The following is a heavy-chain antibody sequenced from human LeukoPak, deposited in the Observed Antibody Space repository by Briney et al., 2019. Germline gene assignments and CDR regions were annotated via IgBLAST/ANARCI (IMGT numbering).Heavy chain of an antibody. D-gene: IGHD2-15*01. CDR1: GFTFRNYG. V-gene: IGHV3-30*18. Sequence: GGSLRLSCAASGFTFRNYGVHWVRQAPGKGLEWVAVISYDGSNKYYADSVKGRFTISRDNSKRTLFLQADSLRGEDTAVYYCANGGYYSLDSWGQGTLVTVSS. CDR3: ANGGYYSLDS. J-gene: IGHJ4*02. CDR2: ISYDGSNK.